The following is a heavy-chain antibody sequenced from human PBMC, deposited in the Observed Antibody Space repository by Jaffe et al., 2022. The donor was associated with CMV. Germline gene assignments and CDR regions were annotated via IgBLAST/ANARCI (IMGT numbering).Heavy chain of an antibody. V-gene: IGHV3-33*01. CDR3: ARDHGDCSGGSCYTSFDY. CDR2: IWYDGSNK. D-gene: IGHD2-15*01. J-gene: IGHJ4*02. Sequence: QVQLVESGGGVVQPGRSLRLSCAASGFTFSSYGMHWVRQAPGKGLEWVAVIWYDGSNKYYADSVKGRFTISRDNSKNTLYLQMNSLRAEDTAVYYCARDHGDCSGGSCYTSFDYWGQGTLVTVSS. CDR1: GFTFSSYG.